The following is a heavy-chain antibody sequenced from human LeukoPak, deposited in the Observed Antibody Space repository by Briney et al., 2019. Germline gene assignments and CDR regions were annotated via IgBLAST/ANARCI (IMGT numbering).Heavy chain of an antibody. J-gene: IGHJ5*02. D-gene: IGHD3-10*01. Sequence: GASVKVSCKASGYTFTGYYMHWVRQAPGQGLESMGWINPNGGGTNYAQKFQGRVTMTRDTSISTAYMELSRLRSDDTAVYYCARSGTMVRGVNGPWGQGTLVTVSS. CDR1: GYTFTGYY. CDR3: ARSGTMVRGVNGP. V-gene: IGHV1-2*02. CDR2: INPNGGGT.